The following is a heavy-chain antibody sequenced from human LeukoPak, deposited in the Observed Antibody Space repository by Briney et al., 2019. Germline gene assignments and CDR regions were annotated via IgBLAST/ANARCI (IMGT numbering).Heavy chain of an antibody. CDR2: IIPILGIA. V-gene: IGHV1-69*04. J-gene: IGHJ3*02. Sequence: SVKVSCKASGGTFSSYAISWVRQAPGQGLEWMGRIIPILGIANYAQKSQGRVTITADKSTSTAYMELSSLRSEDTAVYYCARRDSIEDAFDIWGQGTMVTVSS. CDR3: ARRDSIEDAFDI. D-gene: IGHD3-22*01. CDR1: GGTFSSYA.